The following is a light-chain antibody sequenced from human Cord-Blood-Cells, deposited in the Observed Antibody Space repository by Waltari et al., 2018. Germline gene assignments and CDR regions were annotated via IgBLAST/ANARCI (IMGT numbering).Light chain of an antibody. V-gene: IGLV1-44*01. Sequence: QSVLTQPPSASGTPGQRVTISCSGSSSNIGSHTVNWYQQLPGTAPKLLIYSKNQRPSGVPDRFSGSKSGTSASLAISGLQSEDEADYYCAAWDDSLNGVVFGGGTKLTVL. CDR1: SSNIGSHT. CDR3: AAWDDSLNGVV. J-gene: IGLJ2*01. CDR2: SKN.